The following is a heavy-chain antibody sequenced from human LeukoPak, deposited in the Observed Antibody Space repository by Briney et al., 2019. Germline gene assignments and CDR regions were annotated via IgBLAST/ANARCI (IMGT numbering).Heavy chain of an antibody. CDR1: GYSFNDYW. CDR2: IYPGDSDT. D-gene: IGHD3-22*01. J-gene: IGHJ4*02. Sequence: GESLKISCKGSGYSFNDYWIGWVRQMPGKGLEWMGIIYPGDSDTTYSPPFQGQVIISVDTSISTAYLQWDSLKASDTAMYYCARYPGSGYADYWGQGALVTVSS. V-gene: IGHV5-51*01. CDR3: ARYPGSGYADY.